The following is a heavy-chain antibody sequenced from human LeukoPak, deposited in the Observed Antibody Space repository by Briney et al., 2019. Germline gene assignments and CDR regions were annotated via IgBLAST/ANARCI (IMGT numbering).Heavy chain of an antibody. Sequence: PGGSLRLSCAASGFTFSSYSMNWVRQAPGKGLEWVSSISSSSSYIYYADSVKGRFTISRDNAKNSLHLQMNSLRAEDTAVYYCARQPGLATGYSYVMSPLDYWGQGTLVTVSS. D-gene: IGHD5-18*01. CDR2: ISSSSSYI. V-gene: IGHV3-21*01. J-gene: IGHJ4*02. CDR1: GFTFSSYS. CDR3: ARQPGLATGYSYVMSPLDY.